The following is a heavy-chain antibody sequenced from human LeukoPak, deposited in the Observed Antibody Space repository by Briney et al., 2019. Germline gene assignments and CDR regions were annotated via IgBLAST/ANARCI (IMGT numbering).Heavy chain of an antibody. V-gene: IGHV3-21*01. Sequence: GGPLRLSCVASGFSFSSYSMNWVRQAPGKGLEWVSHISSSSDYTYYADSVKGRFTISRDNAKNSLYLQMNSLRAEDTAVYYCARYYGSGSPPFDYWGQGTLVTVSS. CDR3: ARYYGSGSPPFDY. CDR1: GFSFSSYS. D-gene: IGHD3-10*01. J-gene: IGHJ4*02. CDR2: ISSSSDYT.